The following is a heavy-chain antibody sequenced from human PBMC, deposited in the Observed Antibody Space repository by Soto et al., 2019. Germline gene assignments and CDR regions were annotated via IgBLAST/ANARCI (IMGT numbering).Heavy chain of an antibody. J-gene: IGHJ5*02. Sequence: PSETLSLTCTVSGGSISSYYWSWIRQPPGKGLEWIGYIYYSGSTNYNPSLKSRVTISVDTSKNQFSLKLSSVTAADTAVYYCARDSPWEGRDWFDPWGQGALVTVSS. CDR3: ARDSPWEGRDWFDP. CDR1: GGSISSYY. CDR2: IYYSGST. V-gene: IGHV4-59*01. D-gene: IGHD1-26*01.